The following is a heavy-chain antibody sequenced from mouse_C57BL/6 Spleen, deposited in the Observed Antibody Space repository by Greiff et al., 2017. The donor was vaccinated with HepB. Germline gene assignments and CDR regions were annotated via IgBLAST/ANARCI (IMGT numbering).Heavy chain of an antibody. CDR2: IYPGSGNT. CDR1: GYTFTDYY. V-gene: IGHV1-76*01. D-gene: IGHD1-1*01. CDR3: ARGVFDYYGSSHYAMDY. Sequence: QVQLQQSGAELVRPGASVKLSCKASGYTFTDYYINWVKQRPGQGLEWIARIYPGSGNTYYNEKFKGKATLTAEKSSSTAYMQLSSLTSEDSAVYFCARGVFDYYGSSHYAMDYWGQGTSVTVSS. J-gene: IGHJ4*01.